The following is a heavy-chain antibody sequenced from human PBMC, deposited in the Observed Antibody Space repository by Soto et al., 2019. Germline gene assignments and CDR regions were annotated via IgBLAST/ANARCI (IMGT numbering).Heavy chain of an antibody. CDR1: GFTFSSYG. V-gene: IGHV3-30*18. CDR2: ISYDGSNK. CDR3: AKDGPEGHYFDY. Sequence: QVQLVESGGGVVQPGRSLRLSCAASGFTFSSYGMHWVRQAPGKGLEWVAVISYDGSNKYYADSVKGRFTISRDNSKNTLYLQMNSLRAEDTAVYYCAKDGPEGHYFDYWVQGTLVTVSS. J-gene: IGHJ4*02.